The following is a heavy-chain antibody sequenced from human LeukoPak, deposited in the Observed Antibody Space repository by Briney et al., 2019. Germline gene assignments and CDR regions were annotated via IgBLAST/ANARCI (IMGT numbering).Heavy chain of an antibody. Sequence: GGSLRLSCAASGFTFSSYAMHWVRQAPGKGLEYVSAISSNGGSTYYANSVKGRFTISRDNSKNTLYLQMGSLRAEDMAVYYCARESETEWERTGMDVWGQGTTVTVSS. J-gene: IGHJ6*02. CDR1: GFTFSSYA. V-gene: IGHV3-64*01. CDR3: ARESETEWERTGMDV. D-gene: IGHD1-26*01. CDR2: ISSNGGST.